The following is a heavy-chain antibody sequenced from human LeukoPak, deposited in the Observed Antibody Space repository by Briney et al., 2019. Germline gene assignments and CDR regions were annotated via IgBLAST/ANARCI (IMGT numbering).Heavy chain of an antibody. J-gene: IGHJ5*02. V-gene: IGHV3-21*01. Sequence: PGGSLRLSCAASGFTFSSYSMNWVRQAPGKGLEWVSSISSSSSYIYYADSVKGRFAISRDNAKNSLYLQMNSLRAEDTAVYYCARGGAENWFDPWGQGTLVTVSS. CDR3: ARGGAENWFDP. CDR2: ISSSSSYI. CDR1: GFTFSSYS. D-gene: IGHD3-16*01.